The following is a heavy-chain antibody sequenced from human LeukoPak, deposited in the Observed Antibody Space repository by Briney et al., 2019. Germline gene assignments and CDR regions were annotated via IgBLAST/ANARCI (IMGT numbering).Heavy chain of an antibody. V-gene: IGHV3-9*01. CDR3: AKDTDCSSTSCYGPGFYYYYGMDV. CDR2: ISWNSGSI. Sequence: PGRSLRLSCAASGFTFYDYAMHWVRQAPGKGVEWVSGISWNSGSIDYADSVKGRFTISRDNAKNSLYLQMNSLRAEDTALYYCAKDTDCSSTSCYGPGFYYYYGMDVWGQGTTVTVSS. J-gene: IGHJ6*02. CDR1: GFTFYDYA. D-gene: IGHD2-2*01.